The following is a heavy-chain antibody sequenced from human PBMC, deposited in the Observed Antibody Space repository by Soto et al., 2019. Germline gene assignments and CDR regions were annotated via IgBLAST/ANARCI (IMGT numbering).Heavy chain of an antibody. J-gene: IGHJ6*02. CDR1: GGSFSGYY. V-gene: IGHV4-34*01. D-gene: IGHD2-2*01. CDR2: INHSGST. Sequence: SETLSLTCAVYGGSFSGYYWSWIRQPPGKGLEWIGEINHSGSTNYNPSLKSRVTISVDTSKNQFSLKLSSVTAADTAVYFCGTMPIVVEPAPMDVWGPGTSVT. CDR3: GTMPIVVEPAPMDV.